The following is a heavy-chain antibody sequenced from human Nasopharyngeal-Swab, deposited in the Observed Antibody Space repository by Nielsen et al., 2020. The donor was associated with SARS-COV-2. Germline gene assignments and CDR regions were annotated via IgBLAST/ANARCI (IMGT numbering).Heavy chain of an antibody. CDR1: GGSISSYY. CDR3: AREGGLRGSGNYYFDY. J-gene: IGHJ4*02. CDR2: IYYSGST. Sequence: SETLSLTCTVSGGSISSYYWSWIRQPPGKGLEWIGYIYYSGSTNYNPSLKSRVTISVDTFKNQFSLKLSSVTAADTAVYYCAREGGLRGSGNYYFDYWGQGTLVTVSS. V-gene: IGHV4-59*01. D-gene: IGHD3-10*01.